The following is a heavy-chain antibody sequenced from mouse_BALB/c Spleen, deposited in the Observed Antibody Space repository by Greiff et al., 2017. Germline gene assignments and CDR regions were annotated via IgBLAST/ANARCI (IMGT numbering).Heavy chain of an antibody. Sequence: VQLQQSGPELVKPGASVKISCKTSGYTFTEYTMHWVKQSNGKSLVWIGGLNPNNGGTSYNQKFKGKATLTVDKSSSTAYMELRSLTSEDSAVYYCTRDGYDGYAMDYWGQGTSVTVSS. D-gene: IGHD2-2*01. J-gene: IGHJ4*01. CDR3: TRDGYDGYAMDY. CDR2: LNPNNGGT. CDR1: GYTFTEYT. V-gene: IGHV1-18*01.